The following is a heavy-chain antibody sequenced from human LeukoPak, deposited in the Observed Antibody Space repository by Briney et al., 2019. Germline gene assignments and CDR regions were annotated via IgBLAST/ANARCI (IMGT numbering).Heavy chain of an antibody. J-gene: IGHJ4*02. D-gene: IGHD2-2*01. CDR3: ARDPLYQLPFDY. CDR2: ISAYNGNT. V-gene: IGHV1-18*04. Sequence: ASVKVSCKASGYTFTSYGISWVRQAPGQGLEWMGWISAYNGNTNYAQKFQGRVTMTRDTSISTAYMELSRLRSDDTAVYYCARDPLYQLPFDYWGQGTLVTVSS. CDR1: GYTFTSYG.